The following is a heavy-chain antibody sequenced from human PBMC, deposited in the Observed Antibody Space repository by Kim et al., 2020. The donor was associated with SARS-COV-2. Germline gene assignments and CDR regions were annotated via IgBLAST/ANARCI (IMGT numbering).Heavy chain of an antibody. J-gene: IGHJ5*02. CDR1: NGSIGRDY. D-gene: IGHD2-21*01. CDR3: ARHYCDTISCSSSSWFDP. CDR2: IYYTGIT. V-gene: IGHV4-59*08. Sequence: SETLSLTCTVSNGSIGRDYWSWIRQPPGKGLEWIGYIYYTGITSYNRSLESRVTISVDTSKNQISLNVMSVTAADTAVYFCARHYCDTISCSSSSWFDPWGPGTPVTVSS.